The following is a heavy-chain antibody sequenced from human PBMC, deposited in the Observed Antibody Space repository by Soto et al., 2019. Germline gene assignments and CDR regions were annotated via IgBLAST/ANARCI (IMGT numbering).Heavy chain of an antibody. J-gene: IGHJ4*02. V-gene: IGHV3-53*02. CDR1: WFSVSRNY. CDR2: VYSGGAT. Sequence: QLVETGGGLIQPRTSLTLSCAASWFSVSRNYMTWVRQAPGKGLEWVSFVYSGGATFYADSVKGRFILSRDDSQNTMYLQMNNLRAEDTAVYYCARVPGRLWGRGTLVTVAS. D-gene: IGHD3-10*01. CDR3: ARVPGRL.